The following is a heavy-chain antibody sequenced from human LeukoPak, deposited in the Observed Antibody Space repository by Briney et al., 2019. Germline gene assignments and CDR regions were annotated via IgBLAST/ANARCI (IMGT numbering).Heavy chain of an antibody. CDR3: ARDYCSSTSCYSALDS. CDR1: GGSISSSNW. Sequence: AGTLSLTCAASGGSISSSNWWSWVRQPPGKGLEWIGEIYHSGSTNYNPSLKSRVTISVDKAKNQFSLKLSYVTAADTAVYYCARDYCSSTSCYSALDSWGQGTLVTVSS. CDR2: IYHSGST. D-gene: IGHD2-2*01. J-gene: IGHJ4*02. V-gene: IGHV4-4*02.